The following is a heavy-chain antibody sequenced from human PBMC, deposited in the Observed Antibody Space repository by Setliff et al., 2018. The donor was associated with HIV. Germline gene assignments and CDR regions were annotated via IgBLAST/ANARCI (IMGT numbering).Heavy chain of an antibody. V-gene: IGHV4-39*07. D-gene: IGHD3-3*01. J-gene: IGHJ4*02. Sequence: PSETLSLTCTVSGGSISRSSYYWGWIRQPPGKGLEWLGNIYYTGNTYYNPSLKSRVTISVDTSNNHFSLKLSSVTAADTAVYYCATGHYDYWNGYSARGPLDYWGQGTLVTVSS. CDR3: ATGHYDYWNGYSARGPLDY. CDR1: GGSISRSSYY. CDR2: IYYTGNT.